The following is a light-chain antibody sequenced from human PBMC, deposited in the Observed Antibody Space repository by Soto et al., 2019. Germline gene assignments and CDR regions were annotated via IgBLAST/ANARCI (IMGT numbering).Light chain of an antibody. CDR1: QSISSW. Sequence: DIQMTQSPSTLSASVGDRVTITCRASQSISSWLAWYQQKPVKAPQLLIYDASSLESGVPSRFSGSGSGTEFTLTISSLQPDDFATYYCQQYKSYPFTFGPGTKVDI. CDR2: DAS. V-gene: IGKV1-5*01. CDR3: QQYKSYPFT. J-gene: IGKJ3*01.